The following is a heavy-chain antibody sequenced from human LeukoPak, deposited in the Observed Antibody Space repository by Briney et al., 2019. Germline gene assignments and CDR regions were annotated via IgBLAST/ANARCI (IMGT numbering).Heavy chain of an antibody. CDR1: GFTFSSYS. J-gene: IGHJ6*02. D-gene: IGHD6-13*01. CDR3: ARIAAAGTDYYYGMDV. Sequence: GGSLRLSCAASGFTFSSYSMNWVRQAPGKGLEWVSSISSSSSYIYYADSVKGRFTISRDNAKNSLYLQMNSLRAEDTAVYYCARIAAAGTDYYYGMDVWGQGTTVTVSS. V-gene: IGHV3-21*01. CDR2: ISSSSSYI.